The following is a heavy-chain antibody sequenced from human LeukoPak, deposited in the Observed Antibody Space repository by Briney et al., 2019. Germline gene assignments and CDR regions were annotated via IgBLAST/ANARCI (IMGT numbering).Heavy chain of an antibody. CDR2: ISSSGSTI. CDR1: GFTFSSYE. D-gene: IGHD2-2*02. CDR3: ARGPAAIFPYNWFDP. V-gene: IGHV3-48*03. J-gene: IGHJ5*02. Sequence: GGFLRLSCAASGFTFSSYEMNWVRQAPGKGLEWVSYISSSGSTIYYADSVKGRFTISRDNAKNSLYLQMNSLRAEDTAVYYCARGPAAIFPYNWFDPWGQGTLVTVSS.